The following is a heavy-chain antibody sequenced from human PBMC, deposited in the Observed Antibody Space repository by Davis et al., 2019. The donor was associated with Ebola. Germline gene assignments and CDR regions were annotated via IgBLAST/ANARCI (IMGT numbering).Heavy chain of an antibody. CDR3: ARERRYFDWLFLVGDYYYGMDV. V-gene: IGHV4-59*12. J-gene: IGHJ6*02. D-gene: IGHD3-9*01. Sequence: MPSETLSLTCTVSGGSISSYYWSWIRQPPGKGLEWIGYIYYSGSTNYNPSLKSRVTISVDTSKNQFSLKVSSVTAADTAVYYCARERRYFDWLFLVGDYYYGMDVWGQGTTVTVSS. CDR1: GGSISSYY. CDR2: IYYSGST.